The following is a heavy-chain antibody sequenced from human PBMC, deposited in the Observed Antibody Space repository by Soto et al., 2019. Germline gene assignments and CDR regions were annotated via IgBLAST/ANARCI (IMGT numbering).Heavy chain of an antibody. V-gene: IGHV3-30*18. CDR1: GFTFGSYG. CDR3: AKDEYGFLNGYYAVDY. CDR2: ISFYGSDK. D-gene: IGHD3-3*01. J-gene: IGHJ4*02. Sequence: QVQLVESGGGVVQPGKSLRLSCVASGFTFGSYGIHWVRQAPGKGLEWVAVISFYGSDKYYADSVKGRISISIDNSRNTVSLEQNSLRPEDTAMYYCAKDEYGFLNGYYAVDYWGQGTLVTVSS.